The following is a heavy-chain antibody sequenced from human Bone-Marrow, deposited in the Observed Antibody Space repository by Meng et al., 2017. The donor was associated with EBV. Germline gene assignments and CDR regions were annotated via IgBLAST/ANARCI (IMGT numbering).Heavy chain of an antibody. CDR2: INHSGST. CDR1: GGSFSGYY. J-gene: IGHJ5*02. CDR3: ARVSGYSSGWYAFDP. V-gene: IGHV4-34*01. D-gene: IGHD6-19*01. Sequence: QVQLQQWGAGLLKPSGXLSLTCXVYGGSFSGYYWSWIRQPPGKGLEWIGEINHSGSTNYNPSLKSRVTISVDTSKNQFSLKLSSVTAADTAVYYCARVSGYSSGWYAFDPWGQGTLVTVSS.